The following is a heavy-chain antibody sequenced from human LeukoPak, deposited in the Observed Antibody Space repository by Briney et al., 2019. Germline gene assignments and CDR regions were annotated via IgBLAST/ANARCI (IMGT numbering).Heavy chain of an antibody. J-gene: IGHJ3*02. CDR2: ISYDGNNK. D-gene: IGHD1-20*01. CDR1: GFTFSSYA. CDR3: ARDNWYDYLADALDI. Sequence: GGSLRLSCATSGFTFSSYAMHWVRQAPGKGLEWVAVISYDGNNKYYADSVKGRFTISRDSSKDTLYLQMNSLRAEDTAVYFCARDNWYDYLADALDIWGQGTMVTVSS. V-gene: IGHV3-30-3*01.